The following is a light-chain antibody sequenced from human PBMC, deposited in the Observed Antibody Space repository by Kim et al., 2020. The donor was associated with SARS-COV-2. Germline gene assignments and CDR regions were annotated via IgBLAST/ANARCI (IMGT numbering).Light chain of an antibody. CDR2: WAS. V-gene: IGKV4-1*01. J-gene: IGKJ4*01. CDR3: QQYYSTPIA. CDR1: QSVLYSSNNKNY. Sequence: DIVMTQSPDSLPVSLGERATINCKSSQSVLYSSNNKNYLAWYQQKSGQPPKLLIYWASTRESGVPDRFSGSGSGTDFTLTISSLQAEDVAVYYCQQYYSTPIAFGGGTKLEI.